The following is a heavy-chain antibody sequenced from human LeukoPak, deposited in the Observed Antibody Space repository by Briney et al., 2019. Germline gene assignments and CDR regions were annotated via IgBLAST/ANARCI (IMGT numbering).Heavy chain of an antibody. Sequence: PSETLSLTCAVYGGSFSGYYWSWIRQPPGKGLEWIGEINHSGSTNYNPSLKSRVTISVDTSKNQFSLKLSSVTAADTAVYYYLAAAGTGVQDYWGQGTLVTVSS. V-gene: IGHV4-34*01. CDR1: GGSFSGYY. CDR2: INHSGST. J-gene: IGHJ4*02. D-gene: IGHD6-13*01. CDR3: LAAAGTGVQDY.